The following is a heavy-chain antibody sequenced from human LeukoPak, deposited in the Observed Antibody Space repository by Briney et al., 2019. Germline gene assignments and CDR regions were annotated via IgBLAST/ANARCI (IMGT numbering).Heavy chain of an antibody. Sequence: SETLSLTCTVSGGSVSSYYWSWIRQPPGQELEWIGYIYSSESTSYNPSLESRVTMSVDTSKNQFFLKLSSVTAADTAVYYCARFHSGPSGWYVLWYFDLWGRGTLVTVSS. CDR1: GGSVSSYY. V-gene: IGHV4-4*09. CDR2: IYSSEST. D-gene: IGHD6-19*01. CDR3: ARFHSGPSGWYVLWYFDL. J-gene: IGHJ2*01.